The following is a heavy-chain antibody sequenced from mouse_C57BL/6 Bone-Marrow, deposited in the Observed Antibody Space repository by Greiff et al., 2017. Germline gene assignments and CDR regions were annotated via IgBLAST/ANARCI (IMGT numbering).Heavy chain of an antibody. CDR3: ALRFAY. J-gene: IGHJ3*01. CDR2: IYPGDGDT. V-gene: IGHV1-82*01. CDR1: GYAFRSSW. Sequence: QVQLQQSGPELVKPGASVKISCKSSGYAFRSSWRNWVKQRPGKGLEWIGRIYPGDGDTNYNGKFKGKATLTADKSSSTAYMKLSSLTSEDSAVYFCALRFAYWGQGTLVTVSA.